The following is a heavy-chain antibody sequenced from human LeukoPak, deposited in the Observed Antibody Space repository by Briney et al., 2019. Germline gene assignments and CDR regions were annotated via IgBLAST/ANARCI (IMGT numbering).Heavy chain of an antibody. CDR1: GFTFSSYW. CDR2: ISSDGSST. Sequence: GGSLRLSCAASGFTFSSYWMHWVRQAPGKGLVWVSRISSDGSSTSYADSVKGRFTISRDDAKSTLYLQMNSLRAEDTAVYYCARSGWPYYFDYWGQGTLVTVSS. J-gene: IGHJ4*02. D-gene: IGHD3-22*01. CDR3: ARSGWPYYFDY. V-gene: IGHV3-74*01.